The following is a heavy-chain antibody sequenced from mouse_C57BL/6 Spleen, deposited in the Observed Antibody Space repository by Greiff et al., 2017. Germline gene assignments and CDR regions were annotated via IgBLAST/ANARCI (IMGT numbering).Heavy chain of an antibody. CDR3: ASNFYGSSFDY. J-gene: IGHJ2*01. CDR2: INPSNGVT. D-gene: IGHD1-1*01. V-gene: IGHV1-53*01. CDR1: GYTFTSYW. Sequence: QVQLQQPGTELVKPGASVKLSCKASGYTFTSYWMHWVKQRPGQGLEWIGNINPSNGVTNYNEKFKSNATLTVDKSSSTAFLQLSSLTSEDSAVYYCASNFYGSSFDYWGQGTTLTVSS.